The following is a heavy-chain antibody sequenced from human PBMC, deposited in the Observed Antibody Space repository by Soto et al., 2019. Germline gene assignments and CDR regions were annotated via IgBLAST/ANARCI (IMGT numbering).Heavy chain of an antibody. Sequence: GGSLRLSCAASGFTFSGYEMNWVRQAPGKGLEWVSYISSSGSTIYYADSVKGRFTISRDNAKNSLYLQMNSLRAEDTAVYYCATYXSYYYDSSGHYRSPFDYWGQGTLVTVSS. CDR3: ATYXSYYYDSSGHYRSPFDY. D-gene: IGHD3-22*01. CDR1: GFTFSGYE. V-gene: IGHV3-48*03. J-gene: IGHJ4*02. CDR2: ISSSGSTI.